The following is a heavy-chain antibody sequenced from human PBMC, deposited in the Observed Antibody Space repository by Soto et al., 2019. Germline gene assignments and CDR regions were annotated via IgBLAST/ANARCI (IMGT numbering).Heavy chain of an antibody. Sequence: SETLSLTCTVSGGSISSYYWSWIRQPPGKGLEWIGYIYYSGSTNYNPSLKSRVTISVDTSKNQFSLKLSSVTAADTAVDYCATGRRGSYYFDYWGQGTLVTVSS. J-gene: IGHJ4*02. CDR2: IYYSGST. V-gene: IGHV4-59*01. CDR3: ATGRRGSYYFDY. D-gene: IGHD1-26*01. CDR1: GGSISSYY.